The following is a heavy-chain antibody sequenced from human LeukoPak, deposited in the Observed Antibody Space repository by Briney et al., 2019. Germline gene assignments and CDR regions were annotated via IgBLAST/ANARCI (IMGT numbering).Heavy chain of an antibody. CDR3: ATGVRSQWLDGVLFDY. CDR1: GYTLTELS. Sequence: ASVKVSCKVSGYTLTELSMHWVRQAPGKGLEWMGGFDPEDGETIYAQKFQGRVTMTEDTSTDTAYMELSSLRPEDTAVYYCATGVRSQWLDGVLFDYGGQGTLVTVSS. J-gene: IGHJ4*02. D-gene: IGHD6-19*01. CDR2: FDPEDGET. V-gene: IGHV1-24*01.